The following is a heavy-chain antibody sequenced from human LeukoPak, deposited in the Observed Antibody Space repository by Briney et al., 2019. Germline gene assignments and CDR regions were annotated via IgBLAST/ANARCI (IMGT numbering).Heavy chain of an antibody. CDR1: GGTFSSYA. CDR2: IIPILSIA. V-gene: IGHV1-69*04. J-gene: IGHJ4*02. CDR3: ASTYGSGSYADE. D-gene: IGHD3-10*01. Sequence: GASVKVSCKASGGTFSSYAISWVRQAPGQGLEWVGRIIPILSIANYAQKFQGRVTIPADKSTSTAYMELSSLRSEDTAVYYCASTYGSGSYADEWGQGTLVTVSS.